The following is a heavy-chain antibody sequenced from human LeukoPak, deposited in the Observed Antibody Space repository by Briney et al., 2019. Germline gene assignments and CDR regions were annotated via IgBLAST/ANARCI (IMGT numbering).Heavy chain of an antibody. V-gene: IGHV1-69*05. CDR1: GGTFSSYA. D-gene: IGHD6-6*01. CDR2: IIPIFGTA. Sequence: SVKVSCKASGGTFSSYAISWVRQAPGQGLEWMGGIIPIFGTANYAQKFQGRVTITTDKSTSTAYMELSSLRSGDTAAYYCALEYSSSATFDYWGQGTLVTVSS. CDR3: ALEYSSSATFDY. J-gene: IGHJ4*02.